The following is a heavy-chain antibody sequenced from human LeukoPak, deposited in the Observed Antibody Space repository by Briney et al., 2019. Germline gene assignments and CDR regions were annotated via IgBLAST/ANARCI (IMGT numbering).Heavy chain of an antibody. J-gene: IGHJ5*02. V-gene: IGHV1-69*05. D-gene: IGHD2/OR15-2a*01. CDR2: IIPIFGTA. CDR3: ARFLEYWFDP. CDR1: GGTFSSYA. Sequence: SVKLSCKASGGTFSSYAISWVRQAPGQGLEWMGGIIPIFGTANYAQKFQGRVTITTDESTSTAYMELSSLRSEDTAVYYCARFLEYWFDPWGQGTLVTVSS.